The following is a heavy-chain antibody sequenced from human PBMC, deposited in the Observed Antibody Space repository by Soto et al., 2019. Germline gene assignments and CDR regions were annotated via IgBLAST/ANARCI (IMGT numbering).Heavy chain of an antibody. CDR2: ISAAGDP. CDR3: ARTDRDFYGLDV. V-gene: IGHV3-13*05. J-gene: IGHJ6*02. Sequence: EVQLVESGGGLVQPGGSLRLSCEASGFTFRNYDMHWVRQGTGKGLEWVSGISAAGDPDYADSVVGRFTISRENAQNSFLLQMNSLRVGDTAVYYCARTDRDFYGLDVWGQGTTVTVSS. CDR1: GFTFRNYD.